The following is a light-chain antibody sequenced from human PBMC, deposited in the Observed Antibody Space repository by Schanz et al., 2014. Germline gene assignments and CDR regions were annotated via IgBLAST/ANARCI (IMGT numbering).Light chain of an antibody. V-gene: IGKV3-20*01. CDR2: GAS. CDR1: QSVSSN. Sequence: EIVMTQSPATLSVSPGERATLSCRASQSVSSNLAWYQQKPGQAPRLLIYGASSRATGIPDRFSGSGSGTDFTLIISRLEPEDSAVYYCQQYASSPPWTFGQGTKVEIK. CDR3: QQYASSPPWT. J-gene: IGKJ1*01.